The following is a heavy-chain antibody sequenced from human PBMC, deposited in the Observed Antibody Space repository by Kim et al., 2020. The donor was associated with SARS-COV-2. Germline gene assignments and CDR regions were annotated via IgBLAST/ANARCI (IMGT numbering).Heavy chain of an antibody. V-gene: IGHV3-23*01. CDR2: ISGSGGST. D-gene: IGHD1-26*01. CDR1: GFTFSSYA. Sequence: GGSLRLSCAASGFTFSSYAMSWVRQAPGKGLEWVSAISGSGGSTYYADSVKGRFTISRDNSKNTLYLQMNSLRAEDTAVYYCAKDYLGVIPCGSYCGVFDYWGQGTLVTVSS. J-gene: IGHJ4*02. CDR3: AKDYLGVIPCGSYCGVFDY.